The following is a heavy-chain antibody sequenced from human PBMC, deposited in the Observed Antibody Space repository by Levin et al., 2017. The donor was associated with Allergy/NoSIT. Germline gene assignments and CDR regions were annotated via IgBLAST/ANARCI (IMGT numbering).Heavy chain of an antibody. CDR1: GFTFSSYW. CDR2: INSDGSST. D-gene: IGHD5-12*01. J-gene: IGHJ3*02. Sequence: PGGSLRLSCAASGFTFSSYWIHWVRQVPGKGLVWVSRINSDGSSTSYADSVKGRFTISRDDAKRTVYLQMNSLRGEDTAVYYCAFPGGGLAYDIWGQGTMVTVSS. V-gene: IGHV3-74*01. CDR3: AFPGGGLAYDI.